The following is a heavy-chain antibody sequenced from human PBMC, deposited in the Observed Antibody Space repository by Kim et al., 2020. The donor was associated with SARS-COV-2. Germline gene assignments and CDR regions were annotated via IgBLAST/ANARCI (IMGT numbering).Heavy chain of an antibody. V-gene: IGHV1-3*01. CDR1: GYTFTHYS. CDR2: IHGYNGNT. CDR3: ARPFDYNDVLEY. D-gene: IGHD4-4*01. Sequence: ASVKVSCKASGYTFTHYSMHWVRQAPGQRLEWLGWIHGYNGNTHYSQKLEGRVAITSDTSASTVYLELSSLRSEDAALYYCARPFDYNDVLEYWGQGSLVTVFS. J-gene: IGHJ4*02.